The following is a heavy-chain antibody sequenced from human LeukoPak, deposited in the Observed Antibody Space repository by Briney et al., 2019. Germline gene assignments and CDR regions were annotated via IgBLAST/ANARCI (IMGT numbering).Heavy chain of an antibody. V-gene: IGHV4-4*07. J-gene: IGHJ6*03. CDR1: GGSISSYY. CDR3: ARVSTGTTSPFWHYYYYMDV. Sequence: PSETLSLTCTVSGGSISSYYWSWIRQPAGKGLEWIGRIYTSGSTNYNPSLKSRVTMSVDTSKNQFSLKLSSVTAADTAVYYCARVSTGTTSPFWHYYYYMDVWGKGTTVTISS. CDR2: IYTSGST. D-gene: IGHD1-1*01.